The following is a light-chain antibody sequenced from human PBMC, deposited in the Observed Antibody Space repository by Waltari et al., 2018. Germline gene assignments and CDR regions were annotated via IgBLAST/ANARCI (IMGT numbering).Light chain of an antibody. CDR3: GSYTSSSTLV. CDR1: SSDVGGYDY. V-gene: IGLV2-14*03. Sequence: QSALTQPASVSGSPGQSITIFCTGTSSDVGGYDYVSWYQQHPGKAPKLMIYDVRTRPPGVPNRFSGPKSGNTASLTISGLQAEDEADYYCGSYTSSSTLVFGTGTKVTVL. J-gene: IGLJ1*01. CDR2: DVR.